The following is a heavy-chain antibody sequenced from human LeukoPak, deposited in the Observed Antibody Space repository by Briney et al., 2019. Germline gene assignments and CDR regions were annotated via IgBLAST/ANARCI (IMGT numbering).Heavy chain of an antibody. CDR2: ISGSGRST. V-gene: IGHV3-23*01. Sequence: AGGSLRLSCAASRFTFSNYVMSWVRQAPGGGLECVSAISGSGRSTYYADSVKGRFTISRDNAKTSLFLQMNSLRIDDTAMYYCTRTVNSASDFWGQGTLVTVSS. CDR1: RFTFSNYV. D-gene: IGHD4-23*01. J-gene: IGHJ4*02. CDR3: TRTVNSASDF.